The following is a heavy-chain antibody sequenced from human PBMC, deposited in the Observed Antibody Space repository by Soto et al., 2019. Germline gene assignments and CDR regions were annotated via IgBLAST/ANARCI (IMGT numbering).Heavy chain of an antibody. CDR1: GFTFSSYG. J-gene: IGHJ6*02. Sequence: VGSLRLSCAASGFTFSSYGMHWVRQAPGKGLEWVAVISYDGSNKYYADSVKGRFTISRDNSKNTLYLQMNSLRAEDTAVYYCAKDRGYSSSYEYYYYGMDVWGQGTTVTVSS. D-gene: IGHD6-13*01. V-gene: IGHV3-30*18. CDR3: AKDRGYSSSYEYYYYGMDV. CDR2: ISYDGSNK.